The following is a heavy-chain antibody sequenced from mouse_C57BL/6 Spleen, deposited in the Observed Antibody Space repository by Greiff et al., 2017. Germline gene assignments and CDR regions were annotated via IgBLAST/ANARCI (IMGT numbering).Heavy chain of an antibody. CDR1: GYTFTSYW. CDR2: INPSSGYT. D-gene: IGHD2-4*01. V-gene: IGHV1-7*01. J-gene: IGHJ2*01. CDR3: ANYDYDEGVFDY. Sequence: VQLQQPGAELAKPGASVKLSCKASGYTFTSYWMHWVKQRPGQGLEWIGYINPSSGYTKYNQKFKDKATLTADKSSSTAYMQLRSLTSEDSAVYYCANYDYDEGVFDYWGQGTTLTVSS.